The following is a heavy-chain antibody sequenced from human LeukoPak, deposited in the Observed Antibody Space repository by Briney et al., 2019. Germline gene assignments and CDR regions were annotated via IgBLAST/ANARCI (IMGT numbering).Heavy chain of an antibody. CDR2: MNPNSGNS. J-gene: IGHJ1*01. Sequence: ASVRVSCKASGYTFSSFDINWVRQAPGQGLEWMGWMNPNSGNSGFAQKFQGRVIMTRNTTIATAYMEVTNLRFDDTAVYYCVDPDRWGQGTLVTVSS. D-gene: IGHD3-22*01. CDR3: VDPDR. CDR1: GYTFSSFD. V-gene: IGHV1-8*01.